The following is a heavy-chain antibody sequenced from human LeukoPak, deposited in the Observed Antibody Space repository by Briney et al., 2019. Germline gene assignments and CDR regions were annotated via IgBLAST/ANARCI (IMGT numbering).Heavy chain of an antibody. J-gene: IGHJ4*02. CDR1: GFTFNNFA. CDR2: VTTAGGNT. D-gene: IGHD6-13*01. V-gene: IGHV3-23*01. Sequence: GGSLRLSCTVSGFTFNNFAMTLVRQPPGKGLEWVSTVTTAGGNTDYADSVKGRFTIFRDNSENTLYLQMNSLRAEDTAVYFCAKARSSWAGYFDYWGQGTLVTVSS. CDR3: AKARSSWAGYFDY.